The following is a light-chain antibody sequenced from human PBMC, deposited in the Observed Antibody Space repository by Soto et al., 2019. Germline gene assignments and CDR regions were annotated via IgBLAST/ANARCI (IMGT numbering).Light chain of an antibody. Sequence: DIPITQRPSSLFASLGYRFTITCQATQDINIYLNWYQQKPGKAPNLLIYDASNLEIGVPSRFSGSGSGTDFTFTISSLQAEHTATYYCQQYDDIPPMTFRGRTKVDIK. CDR3: QQYDDIPPMT. CDR1: QDINIY. V-gene: IGKV1-33*01. CDR2: DAS. J-gene: IGKJ4*01.